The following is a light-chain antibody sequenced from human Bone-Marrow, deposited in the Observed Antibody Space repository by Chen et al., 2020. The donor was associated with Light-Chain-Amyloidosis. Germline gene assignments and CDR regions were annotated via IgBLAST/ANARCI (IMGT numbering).Light chain of an antibody. V-gene: IGKV1-39*01. Sequence: DIRLTQSPSSLSASVGDRVTITCRASQNIGTYLNWYQQKSGRAPKLLLSGAYNRQSGVPTRFGGTGSGTDFTLIITSLQPEDLATYYCQQSRTFRTFGQGTNVEVK. CDR2: GAY. J-gene: IGKJ1*01. CDR1: QNIGTY. CDR3: QQSRTFRT.